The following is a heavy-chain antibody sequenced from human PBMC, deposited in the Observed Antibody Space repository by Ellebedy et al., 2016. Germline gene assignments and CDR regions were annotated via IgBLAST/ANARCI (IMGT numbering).Heavy chain of an antibody. Sequence: SETLSLTXTVSGGSISSSSYYWGWIRQPPGKGLEWIGSIYYSGSTYYNPSLKSRVTISVDTSKNQFSLKLSSVTAADTAVYYCARGRKLVCQMDVWGKGTTVTVSS. V-gene: IGHV4-39*07. CDR1: GGSISSSSYY. D-gene: IGHD6-13*01. CDR2: IYYSGST. J-gene: IGHJ6*04. CDR3: ARGRKLVCQMDV.